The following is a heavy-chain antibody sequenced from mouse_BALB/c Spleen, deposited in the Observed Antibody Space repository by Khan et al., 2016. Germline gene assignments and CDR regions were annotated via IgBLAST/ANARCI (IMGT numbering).Heavy chain of an antibody. J-gene: IGHJ3*01. CDR1: GFDFSRYW. V-gene: IGHV4-1*02. Sequence: EVKLLESGGGLVQPGGSLKLSCAASGFDFSRYWMSWVRQAPGKGLEWIGEINPDSSTINYTPSLKDKFIISRDNAKNKLYLQMSKVRAEDTALCYCARAVYYSSLAYWVQGTLVTVSA. CDR2: INPDSSTI. D-gene: IGHD1-1*01. CDR3: ARAVYYSSLAY.